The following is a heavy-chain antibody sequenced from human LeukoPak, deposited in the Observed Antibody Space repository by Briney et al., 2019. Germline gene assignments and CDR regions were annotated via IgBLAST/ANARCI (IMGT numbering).Heavy chain of an antibody. J-gene: IGHJ4*02. D-gene: IGHD4-23*01. CDR3: ARDLDGGRGEDY. CDR2: ITSSSSTI. CDR1: GFTFSSYS. V-gene: IGHV3-48*02. Sequence: GGSLRLSCAASGFTFSSYSMNWVRQAPGEGLEWVSYITSSSSTIYYADSVKGRFTISRDNAQNSLYLQMNSLRDEDTAVYYCARDLDGGRGEDYWGQGTLVTVSS.